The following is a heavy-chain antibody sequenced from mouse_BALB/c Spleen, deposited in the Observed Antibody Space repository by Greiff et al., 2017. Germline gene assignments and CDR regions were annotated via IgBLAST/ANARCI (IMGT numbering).Heavy chain of an antibody. CDR2: IDPANGNT. CDR3: ARDGYDGLFAY. V-gene: IGHV14-3*02. Sequence: EVKLMESGAELVKPGASVKLSCTASGFNIKDTYMHWVKQRPEQGLEWIGRIDPANGNTKYDPKFQGKATITADTSSNTAYLQLSSLTSEDTAVYYCARDGYDGLFAYWGQGTLVTVSA. D-gene: IGHD2-2*01. CDR1: GFNIKDTY. J-gene: IGHJ3*01.